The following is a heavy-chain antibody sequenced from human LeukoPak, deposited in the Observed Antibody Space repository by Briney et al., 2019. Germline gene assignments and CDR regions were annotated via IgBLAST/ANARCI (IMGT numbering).Heavy chain of an antibody. J-gene: IGHJ4*02. D-gene: IGHD3-22*01. Sequence: PSETLSLTRTVSGVSISTSSYYWGWIRQPPGKGLEWLGSIYYGGSTYYNPSLKSRVTISVDTSKNQFSLKLTSVTAADTAIYYCARDTRGYYSFDYWGQGTLLTVSS. CDR3: ARDTRGYYSFDY. CDR1: GVSISTSSYY. V-gene: IGHV4-39*01. CDR2: IYYGGST.